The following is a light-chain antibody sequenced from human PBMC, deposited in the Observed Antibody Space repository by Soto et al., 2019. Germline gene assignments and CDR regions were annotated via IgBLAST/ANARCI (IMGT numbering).Light chain of an antibody. J-gene: IGKJ1*01. CDR3: QQYGSSPWT. V-gene: IGKV3-20*01. Sequence: ETVLTQSPRSLSVSPGEGATLSCRASQTVTSSYLAWYQQTPGQAPRLLIYGTSSRATDIPDRFSGSGSGTDFTLTISRLEPEDFAVYYCQQYGSSPWTFGQGTKVEIK. CDR1: QTVTSSY. CDR2: GTS.